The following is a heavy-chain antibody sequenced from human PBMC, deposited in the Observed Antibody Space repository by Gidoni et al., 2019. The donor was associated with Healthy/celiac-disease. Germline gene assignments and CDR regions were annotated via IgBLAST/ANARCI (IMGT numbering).Heavy chain of an antibody. D-gene: IGHD3-10*01. CDR1: GFTFSSYG. V-gene: IGHV3-33*08. Sequence: QVQLVESGGGVVPPGKSLRLYYAASGFTFSSYGMQWVRQAPGPGRALVPVIWYDGSNKYYADSVKGRFTISRDNSKNTLYLQMNSLRAEYTAGYYCARDGLLLWFGECDCWGQGTLVTVSS. CDR3: ARDGLLLWFGECDC. J-gene: IGHJ4*02. CDR2: IWYDGSNK.